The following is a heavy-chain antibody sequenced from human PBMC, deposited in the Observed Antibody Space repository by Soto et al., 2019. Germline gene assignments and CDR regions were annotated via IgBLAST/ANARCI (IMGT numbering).Heavy chain of an antibody. D-gene: IGHD2-2*01. Sequence: EVQLVESGGGLVKPGGSLRLSCAASGFTFSSYSMNWFRQAPGKGLEWVSAISSSSSYIYYADSVKGRFTSSRDNAKNSLYLQMNSLRAEDTAVYYCAREMLQPDDAFDIWGQGTMVTVSS. CDR3: AREMLQPDDAFDI. V-gene: IGHV3-21*01. CDR1: GFTFSSYS. J-gene: IGHJ3*02. CDR2: ISSSSSYI.